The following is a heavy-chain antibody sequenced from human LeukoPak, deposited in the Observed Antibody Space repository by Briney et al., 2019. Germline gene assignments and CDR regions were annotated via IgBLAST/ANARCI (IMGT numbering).Heavy chain of an antibody. V-gene: IGHV3-30*02. CDR1: GFTFSSSG. Sequence: QTGGSLRLSCAASGFTFSSSGMHWVRQAPGKGLEWVAFIRYDGSKKYYADSVKSRFTISRDNSKNTLYLQMHSLRDEDTAVYYCAPLGYCSGDSCYSIPDAFDVWGQGTMVTVSS. CDR3: APLGYCSGDSCYSIPDAFDV. D-gene: IGHD2-15*01. J-gene: IGHJ3*01. CDR2: IRYDGSKK.